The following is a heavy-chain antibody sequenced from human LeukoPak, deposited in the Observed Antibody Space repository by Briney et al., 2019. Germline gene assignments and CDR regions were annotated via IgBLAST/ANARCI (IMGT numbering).Heavy chain of an antibody. CDR3: AIWTSGNY. CDR1: GFTFNRSW. J-gene: IGHJ4*02. CDR2: IDPSGSQK. D-gene: IGHD3-10*01. V-gene: IGHV3-7*01. Sequence: GRSLRLSCAVSGFTFNRSWMNWVRQAPGKGLEWVANIDPSGSQKRYVDSVKGRFIISKDNPGASLYLDMYSLRAEDTAIYYCAIWTSGNYWGQGTRVTVLS.